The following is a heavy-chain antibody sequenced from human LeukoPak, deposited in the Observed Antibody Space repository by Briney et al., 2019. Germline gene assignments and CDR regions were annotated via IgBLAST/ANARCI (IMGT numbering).Heavy chain of an antibody. CDR2: ISYDGSNK. V-gene: IGHV3-30-3*01. D-gene: IGHD6-19*01. CDR1: GFTFSSYA. Sequence: GGSLRLSCAASGFTFSSYAMSWVRQAPGKGLEWVAVISYDGSNKYYADSVKGRFTISRDNSKNTLYLQMNSLRAEDTAVYYCARPYSSGWYSAEYFQHWGQGTLVTVSS. CDR3: ARPYSSGWYSAEYFQH. J-gene: IGHJ1*01.